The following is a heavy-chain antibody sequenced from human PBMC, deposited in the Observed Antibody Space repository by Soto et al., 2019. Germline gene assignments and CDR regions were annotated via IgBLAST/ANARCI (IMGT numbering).Heavy chain of an antibody. Sequence: QVQLQQWGAGLLKPSETLSLTCAVYGGSFSGYYWTWIRQPPGTGLEWIGEIKHSGSTNYNPSLKNRVTISVDTSTNQFSLKLTSVTAADTAVYYCASDKITGLFDYWGQGTLVTVSS. CDR3: ASDKITGLFDY. CDR2: IKHSGST. V-gene: IGHV4-34*01. CDR1: GGSFSGYY. D-gene: IGHD3-10*01. J-gene: IGHJ4*02.